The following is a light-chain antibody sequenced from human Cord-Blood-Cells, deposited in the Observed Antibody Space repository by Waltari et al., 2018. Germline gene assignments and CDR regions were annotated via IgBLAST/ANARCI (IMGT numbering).Light chain of an antibody. J-gene: IGLJ3*02. CDR2: DVS. CDR1: SSDVGGYNY. V-gene: IGLV2-11*01. Sequence: QSALTQPRSVSGSPGQSVTIPCTGTSSDVGGYNYLSWYQQHPGKAPKLMIYDVSKRPSGVPDRFSGSKSGNTASLTISGLQAEDEADYYCCSYAGSYTPWVFGGGTKLTVL. CDR3: CSYAGSYTPWV.